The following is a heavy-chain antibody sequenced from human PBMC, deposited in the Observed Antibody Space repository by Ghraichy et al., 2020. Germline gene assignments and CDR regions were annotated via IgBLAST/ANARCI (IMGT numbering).Heavy chain of an antibody. Sequence: GGSLRLSCAASGFTFSSYSMNWVRQAPGKGLEWVSSISSSSSYIYYADSVKGRFTISRDNAKNSLYLQMNSLRAEDTAVYYCARDRPLGATEPRGLDYWGQGTLVTVSS. CDR2: ISSSSSYI. CDR1: GFTFSSYS. D-gene: IGHD1-26*01. J-gene: IGHJ4*02. V-gene: IGHV3-21*01. CDR3: ARDRPLGATEPRGLDY.